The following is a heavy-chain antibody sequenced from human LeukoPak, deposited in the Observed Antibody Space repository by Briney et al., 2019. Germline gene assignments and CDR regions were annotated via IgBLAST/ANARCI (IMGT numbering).Heavy chain of an antibody. CDR3: ARDQKDSSGYYRFDY. CDR2: IYYSGST. J-gene: IGHJ4*02. CDR1: GGSISSSSYY. D-gene: IGHD3-22*01. Sequence: SETLSLTCTVSGGSISSSSYYWGWIRQPPGKGLEWIGYIYYSGSTYYNPSLKSRVTISVDTSKNQLSLKLSSVTAADTAVYYCARDQKDSSGYYRFDYWGQGTLVTVSS. V-gene: IGHV4-30-4*07.